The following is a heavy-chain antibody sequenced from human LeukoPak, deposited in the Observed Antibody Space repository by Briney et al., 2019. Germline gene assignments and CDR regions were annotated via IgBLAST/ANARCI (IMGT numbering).Heavy chain of an antibody. D-gene: IGHD3-22*01. V-gene: IGHV3-30*19. Sequence: GGSLRLSCAASGFTFSSYGMHWVRQAPGKGLEWVAVIWYDGSNKYYADSVKGRFTISRDNSKNTLYLQMNSLRAEDTAVYYCASDYYDSSGYYFPRNYYYYYGMDVWGQGTTVTVSS. CDR2: IWYDGSNK. CDR1: GFTFSSYG. J-gene: IGHJ6*02. CDR3: ASDYYDSSGYYFPRNYYYYYGMDV.